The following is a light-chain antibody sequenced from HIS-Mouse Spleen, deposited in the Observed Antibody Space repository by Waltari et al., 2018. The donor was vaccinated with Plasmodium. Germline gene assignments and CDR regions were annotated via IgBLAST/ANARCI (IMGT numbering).Light chain of an antibody. V-gene: IGKV3-15*01. CDR1: QSVSSN. CDR2: GAS. Sequence: EIVMPQSPATLSVSPGERATLSCRASQSVSSNLAWYQQKPGQAPRHLIYGASTRATGIPARCSGSGSGTEFTLTISSLQSEDFAVYYCQQYNNWSFTFGPGTKVEIK. CDR3: QQYNNWSFT. J-gene: IGKJ3*01.